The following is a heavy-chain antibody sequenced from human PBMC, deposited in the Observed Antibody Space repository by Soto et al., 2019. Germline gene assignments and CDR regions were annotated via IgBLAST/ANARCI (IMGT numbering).Heavy chain of an antibody. Sequence: GGSLRLSCAASGFTFSSYAMSWVRQAPGKGLEWVSAISGSGGSTYYADSVKGRFTISRDNSKNTLYLQMNSLRAEDTAVYYCAKSKDRVEMATIYFDYWGQGTLVTVSS. V-gene: IGHV3-23*01. D-gene: IGHD2-21*01. CDR1: GFTFSSYA. CDR2: ISGSGGST. J-gene: IGHJ4*02. CDR3: AKSKDRVEMATIYFDY.